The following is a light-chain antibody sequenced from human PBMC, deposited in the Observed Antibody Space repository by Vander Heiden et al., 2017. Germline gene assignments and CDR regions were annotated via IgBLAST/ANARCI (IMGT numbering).Light chain of an antibody. CDR1: QSISSY. V-gene: IGKV1-39*01. CDR3: QQCYSTPLT. Sequence: DIQMTQSPSSLSASVGDRVTITCRASQSISSYLNWYQQKPGKAPKLLIYAASSLQSGGPSRFSGSGSGTDFTLTISSLQPEDFATYDCQQCYSTPLTFGGGTKVEIK. CDR2: AAS. J-gene: IGKJ4*01.